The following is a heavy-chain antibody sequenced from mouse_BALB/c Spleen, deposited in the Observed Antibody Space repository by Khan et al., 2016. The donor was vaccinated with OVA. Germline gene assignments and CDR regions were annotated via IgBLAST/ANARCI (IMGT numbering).Heavy chain of an antibody. CDR1: GYTFTSYV. V-gene: IGHV1S136*01. CDR3: APVGNYYVSFAY. D-gene: IGHD1-1*01. Sequence: VQLQQSGPELVKPGASVKMSCKASGYTFTSYVMHWVKQKPGLGLEWIGYIYPFNDDTKYNEKFKGKATLTSAKSSSTAYMELSSLPSEDSAGYYCAPVGNYYVSFAYWGQGTLVTVSA. J-gene: IGHJ3*01. CDR2: IYPFNDDT.